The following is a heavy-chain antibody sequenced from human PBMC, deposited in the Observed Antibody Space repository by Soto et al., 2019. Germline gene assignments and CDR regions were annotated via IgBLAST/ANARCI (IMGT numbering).Heavy chain of an antibody. D-gene: IGHD4-17*01. CDR2: IYWDDDK. V-gene: IGHV2-5*02. J-gene: IGHJ4*02. Sequence: SGPTLVNPTQTLTLTCTFSGFSLSTSGLGVGWIRQPPGKALDWLALIYWDDDKHYSPSLKSRLPITRDTSKNQVVLTMTNMDPVDTATYYCAHSRYGDYSPPYFDYWGQGTLVTVPQ. CDR3: AHSRYGDYSPPYFDY. CDR1: GFSLSTSGLG.